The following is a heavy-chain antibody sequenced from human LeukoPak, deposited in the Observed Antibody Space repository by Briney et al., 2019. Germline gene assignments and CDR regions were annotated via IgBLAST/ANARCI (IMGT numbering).Heavy chain of an antibody. CDR3: ARAITMIVVGRDYYYYYYMDV. CDR1: GDSISTTSYF. V-gene: IGHV4-39*07. Sequence: SETLSLTCTVSGDSISTTSYFWAWIRQPPGEGLEWIGSIYYSGTTYFNSSLKGRVTISVDTSKNQFSLQLNSVTPEDTAVYYCARAITMIVVGRDYYYYYYMDVWGKGTTVTVSS. CDR2: IYYSGTT. D-gene: IGHD3-22*01. J-gene: IGHJ6*03.